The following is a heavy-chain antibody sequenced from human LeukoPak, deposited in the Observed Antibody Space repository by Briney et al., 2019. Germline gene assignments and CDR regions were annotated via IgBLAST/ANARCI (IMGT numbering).Heavy chain of an antibody. CDR2: INSDGSST. Sequence: GGSLRLSCAASGFSFSSYWMHWVRQAPEKGLVWVSRINSDGSSTSYADSVRGRFTVSRDNAKSTLFLQMNSLRAEDTAVYYCARILNTQNYYDSRSGIDYWGQGTLVTVSS. V-gene: IGHV3-74*01. J-gene: IGHJ4*02. CDR1: GFSFSSYW. D-gene: IGHD3-22*01. CDR3: ARILNTQNYYDSRSGIDY.